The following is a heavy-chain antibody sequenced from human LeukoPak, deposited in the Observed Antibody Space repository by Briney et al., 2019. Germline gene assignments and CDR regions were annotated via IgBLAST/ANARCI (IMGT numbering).Heavy chain of an antibody. CDR3: ARAVDTAMENWSDP. CDR1: GFTFRSYS. CDR2: ISSSSSYI. D-gene: IGHD5-18*01. V-gene: IGHV3-21*01. J-gene: IGHJ5*02. Sequence: GGSLRLSCAASGFTFRSYSMNWVRQAPGKGLEWVSSISSSSSYIYYADSVKGRFTISRDNAKNSLYLQMNSLRAEDTAVYYCARAVDTAMENWSDPWGQGTLVTVSS.